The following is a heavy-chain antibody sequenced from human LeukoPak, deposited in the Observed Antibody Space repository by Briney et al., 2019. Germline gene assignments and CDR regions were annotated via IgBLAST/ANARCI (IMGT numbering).Heavy chain of an antibody. CDR1: GYSFTSYW. Sequence: GESLKTSCKGSGYSFTSYWIGWVRPMPGKGLEWMGIIYPGDSDTRYSPSFQGQVTISADKSISTAYLQWSSLKASDTAMYYCARLSADDYDFWSGYLNAFDIWGQGTMVTVSS. J-gene: IGHJ3*02. CDR2: IYPGDSDT. V-gene: IGHV5-51*01. CDR3: ARLSADDYDFWSGYLNAFDI. D-gene: IGHD3-3*01.